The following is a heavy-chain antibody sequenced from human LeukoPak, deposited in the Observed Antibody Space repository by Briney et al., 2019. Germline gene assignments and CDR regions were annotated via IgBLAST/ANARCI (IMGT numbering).Heavy chain of an antibody. V-gene: IGHV4-4*07. CDR2: IYTSGST. J-gene: IGHJ4*02. D-gene: IGHD3-9*01. Sequence: PSETLSLTCTVSGGSISSYYWGWIRQPAGKGLEWIGRIYTSGSTNYNPSLKSRVTISVDTSKNQFSLKLSSVTAADTAVYYCARGHVNYDILTGYYTLRLFDYWGQGTLVTVSS. CDR3: ARGHVNYDILTGYYTLRLFDY. CDR1: GGSISSYY.